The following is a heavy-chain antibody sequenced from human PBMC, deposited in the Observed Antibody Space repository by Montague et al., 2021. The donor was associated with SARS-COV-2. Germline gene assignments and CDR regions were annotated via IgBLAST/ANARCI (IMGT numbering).Heavy chain of an antibody. V-gene: IGHV2-70*11. J-gene: IGHJ4*02. CDR3: ARMVAGTTGLDY. CDR2: IDWDDDK. Sequence: PALVKPTQTLTLTCTFSGFSLSTSGMCVSWIRQPPGKALEWLARIDWDDDKYYSTSLETRLTISKDTSKNQVVLTMTNMDPVDTATYYCARMVAGTTGLDYWGQGTLVTVSS. CDR1: GFSLSTSGMC. D-gene: IGHD6-19*01.